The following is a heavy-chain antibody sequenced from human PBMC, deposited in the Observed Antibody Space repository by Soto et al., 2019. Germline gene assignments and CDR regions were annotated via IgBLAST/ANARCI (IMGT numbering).Heavy chain of an antibody. Sequence: GTLRLACAASVFTFSSNYMNWVRQAPGKGLEWLSIIYSDGTTYYADSVKARFTISRDNFKNTLYLQMNSLRAEETAVYYCAILSNWGQGTLVAVSS. CDR1: VFTFSSNY. D-gene: IGHD6-6*01. CDR3: AILSN. V-gene: IGHV3-53*01. CDR2: IYSDGTT. J-gene: IGHJ4*02.